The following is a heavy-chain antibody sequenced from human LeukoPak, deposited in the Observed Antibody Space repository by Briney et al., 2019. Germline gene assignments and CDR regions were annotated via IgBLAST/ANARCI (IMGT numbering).Heavy chain of an antibody. V-gene: IGHV4-34*01. Sequence: SETLSLTCAVYGGSFSGYYWSWIRQPPGKGLEWIGEINHSGSTNYNPSLKSRVTISVDTSKNQFSLKLNSVTAADTAVYYCASSEATTTPPPYGMDVWGQGTTVTVSS. CDR1: GGSFSGYY. CDR3: ASSEATTTPPPYGMDV. CDR2: INHSGST. D-gene: IGHD5-12*01. J-gene: IGHJ6*02.